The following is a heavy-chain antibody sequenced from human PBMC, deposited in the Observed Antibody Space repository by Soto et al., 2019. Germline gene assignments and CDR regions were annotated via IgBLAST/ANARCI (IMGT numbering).Heavy chain of an antibody. CDR1: GFTIGAYT. V-gene: IGHV3-30-3*01. J-gene: IGHJ3*02. CDR3: ARDGYSGRSDGFDI. Sequence: QVQLVESGGGVVQPGRSLRLSCAASGFTIGAYTMHWVRQPPGKGLEWVAVISYDGNNERYTDPVRGRFTVSRDNSKSTLYLQMNSLKSEDTAVYYCARDGYSGRSDGFDIWGHGTMVTVSS. D-gene: IGHD1-26*01. CDR2: ISYDGNNE.